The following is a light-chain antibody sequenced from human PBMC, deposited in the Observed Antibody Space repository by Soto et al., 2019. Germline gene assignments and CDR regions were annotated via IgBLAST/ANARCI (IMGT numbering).Light chain of an antibody. CDR1: QDIRND. CDR2: GVF. Sequence: IQVTQAPSSLSASLGDRVTITCRTSQDIRNDLGWYQQKPGKAPKLVIYGVFNLQSGVPSRFSGSGFGTDFTLTISSLQPEDSATYYCQQTLSFPPTFGQGTKVDI. J-gene: IGKJ1*01. CDR3: QQTLSFPPT. V-gene: IGKV1-6*01.